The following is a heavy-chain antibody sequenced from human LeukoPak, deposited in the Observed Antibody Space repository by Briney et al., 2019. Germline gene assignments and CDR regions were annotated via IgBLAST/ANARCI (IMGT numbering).Heavy chain of an antibody. V-gene: IGHV3-7*01. CDR2: IKQEGRKK. D-gene: IGHD3-9*01. J-gene: IGHJ4*02. CDR1: VFPFSILW. CDR3: ARVEDYDILTGFDY. Sequence: GGSLRLPCAASVFPFSILWMSWVRQAPGKGLEWVANIKQEGRKKYYADSVKGRFTIPRDNAKNSLYLQMNSLRAEDTAVYSCARVEDYDILTGFDYWGQGTLVTVSS.